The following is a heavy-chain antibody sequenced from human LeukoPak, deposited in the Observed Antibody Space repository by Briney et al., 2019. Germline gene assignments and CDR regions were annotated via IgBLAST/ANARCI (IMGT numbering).Heavy chain of an antibody. D-gene: IGHD1-20*01. Sequence: GGSLRLSCAASGFTFSSYAMSWVRQAPGKGLEWVSAISGSGGSTYYADSVKGRFTISRDNSKSTLYLQMNSLRGEDTAVYYCTEDIPGTPFNYWGQGTLDTVSS. CDR3: TEDIPGTPFNY. CDR2: ISGSGGST. J-gene: IGHJ4*02. V-gene: IGHV3-23*01. CDR1: GFTFSSYA.